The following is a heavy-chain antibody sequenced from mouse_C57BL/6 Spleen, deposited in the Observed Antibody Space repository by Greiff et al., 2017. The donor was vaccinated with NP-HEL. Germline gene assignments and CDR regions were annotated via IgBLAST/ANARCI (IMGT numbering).Heavy chain of an antibody. J-gene: IGHJ2*01. V-gene: IGHV1-59*01. D-gene: IGHD2-3*01. CDR2: IDPSDSYT. Sequence: QVQLQQPGAELVRPGTSVKLSCKASGYTFTSYWMHWVKQRPGQGLEWIGVIDPSDSYTNYNQKFKGKATLTVDTSSSTAYMQLSSLTSEDSAVYYCARSGLYDGYYRVFDYWGQGTTLTVSS. CDR3: ARSGLYDGYYRVFDY. CDR1: GYTFTSYW.